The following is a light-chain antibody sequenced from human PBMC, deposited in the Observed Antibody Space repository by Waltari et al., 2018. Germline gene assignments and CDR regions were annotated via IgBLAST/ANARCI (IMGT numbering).Light chain of an antibody. V-gene: IGLV2-23*01. J-gene: IGLJ1*01. CDR2: EAT. CDR3: CSYAGPSTYV. CDR1: SSDIGRYNL. Sequence: QSALTQPASVSGSPGQSITISCTGTSSDIGRYNLVSWYQQHPDKAPKLLIYEATKRPSGVSDRCSGSRSGNTAALTISGLQAEDEADYYCCSYAGPSTYVFGIATRVTVL.